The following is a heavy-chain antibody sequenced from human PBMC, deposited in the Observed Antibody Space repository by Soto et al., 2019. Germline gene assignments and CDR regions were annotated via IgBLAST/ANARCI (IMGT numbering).Heavy chain of an antibody. J-gene: IGHJ5*02. D-gene: IGHD2-15*01. CDR1: GGSISSYY. V-gene: IGHV4-59*01. CDR3: ARAGELGYCSGGSCYSVFNWFDP. CDR2: IYYSGST. Sequence: SETLSLTCTVSGGSISSYYWSWIRQPPGKGLEWIGYIYYSGSTNYNPSLKSRVTISVDTSKNQFSLKLSSVTAADTAVYYCARAGELGYCSGGSCYSVFNWFDPWGQGTLVTVSS.